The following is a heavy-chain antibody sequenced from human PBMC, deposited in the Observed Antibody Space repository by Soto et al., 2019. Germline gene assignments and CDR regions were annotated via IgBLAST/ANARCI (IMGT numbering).Heavy chain of an antibody. CDR2: ITDSSGNK. D-gene: IGHD5-18*01. CDR3: ARVMGYSYGYGNYYGMDV. J-gene: IGHJ6*02. V-gene: IGHV3-48*01. Sequence: GGALRLSCAASGFTFSAYSMNWARQAPGKGLEWVSVITDSSGNKFYVDSVKGRFTISRDNSKNTLYLQMNSLRAEDTAVYYCARVMGYSYGYGNYYGMDVWGQGTTVTVSS. CDR1: GFTFSAYS.